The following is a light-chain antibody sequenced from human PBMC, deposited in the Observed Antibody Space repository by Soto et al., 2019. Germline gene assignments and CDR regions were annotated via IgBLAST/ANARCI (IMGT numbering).Light chain of an antibody. CDR3: QYYDSILGGNYV. CDR2: GST. Sequence: QSVLSQPPSVSGAPGQRVTISCTGSSSNIGAGYDAHWFQQVPGTAPKLLIYGSTNRPSGVPDRFSGSKSGTSASLAITGLQAEDEADYYCQYYDSILGGNYVFGTGTKVTVL. CDR1: SSNIGAGYD. V-gene: IGLV1-40*01. J-gene: IGLJ1*01.